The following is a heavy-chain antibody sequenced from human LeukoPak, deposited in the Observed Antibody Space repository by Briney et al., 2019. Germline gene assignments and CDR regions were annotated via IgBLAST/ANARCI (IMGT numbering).Heavy chain of an antibody. J-gene: IGHJ4*02. Sequence: PGRSLRLSCAASGFTFDDYAMHGVRQAPGKGLEWVSGISWNSGSIGYADSVKGRFTISRDNAKNSLYLQMNSLRAEDTALYYCAKVIRYSSSWFDYWGQGTLVTVSS. CDR2: ISWNSGSI. V-gene: IGHV3-9*01. D-gene: IGHD6-13*01. CDR3: AKVIRYSSSWFDY. CDR1: GFTFDDYA.